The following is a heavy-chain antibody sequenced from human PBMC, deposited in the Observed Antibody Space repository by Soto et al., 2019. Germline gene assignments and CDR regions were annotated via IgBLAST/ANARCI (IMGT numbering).Heavy chain of an antibody. CDR3: AKDLRDPWFGELFYYGMDV. V-gene: IGHV3-15*01. D-gene: IGHD3-10*01. J-gene: IGHJ6*02. Sequence: EVQLVESGGDLVKPGGSLRLSCAASEFTFTYAWMSWVRQAPGKGLEWVGRIKSKTDGGTTDYAAPVKGRFTISRDESQNTLYLQMNSLKTEDTAVYYCAKDLRDPWFGELFYYGMDVWGQGTTVTVSS. CDR2: IKSKTDGGTT. CDR1: EFTFTYAW.